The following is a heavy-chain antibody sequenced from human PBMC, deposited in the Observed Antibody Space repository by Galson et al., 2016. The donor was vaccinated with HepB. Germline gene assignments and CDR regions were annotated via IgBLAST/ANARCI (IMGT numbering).Heavy chain of an antibody. Sequence: SVKVSCKASGCTFTTYGITWVRQAPGQGLEWMGRISAYNGNTNYAQKLQGRVTITTDTSTSTAYMELRSLRSDDTAVYFCARADYYVSSGYFGAFDIWGQGTMVTVSS. CDR2: ISAYNGNT. CDR3: ARADYYVSSGYFGAFDI. D-gene: IGHD3-22*01. V-gene: IGHV1-18*01. J-gene: IGHJ3*02. CDR1: GCTFTTYG.